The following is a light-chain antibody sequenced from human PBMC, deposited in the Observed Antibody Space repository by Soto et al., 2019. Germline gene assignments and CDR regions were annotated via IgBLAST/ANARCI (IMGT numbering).Light chain of an antibody. V-gene: IGKV3-15*01. CDR2: GAS. CDR1: QSVSSN. J-gene: IGKJ1*01. CDR3: KQFNYGPRT. Sequence: EIVMTQSPATLSVSPGERATLSCRASQSVSSNLAWYQQKPGQAPRLLIYGASTRATGIPARFSGSGSGTDFTPTISILQSEDFAVYYGKQFNYGPRTFGQGTKVKIK.